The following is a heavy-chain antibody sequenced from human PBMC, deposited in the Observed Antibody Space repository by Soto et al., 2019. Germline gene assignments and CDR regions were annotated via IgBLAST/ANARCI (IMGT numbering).Heavy chain of an antibody. Sequence: VQLMQSGAEVKKPGSSVKVSCKASGGTFSSHSINWVRQAPGQGLEWMGGIITLFGTANYAQTFQGRVTTSADQSTSPAYMALSSLNSDNPSLDYCAREVGNGEISAAMVHWGQATLVTV. D-gene: IGHD4-17*01. CDR1: GGTFSSHS. J-gene: IGHJ4*02. CDR2: IITLFGTA. CDR3: AREVGNGEISAAMVH. V-gene: IGHV1-69*01.